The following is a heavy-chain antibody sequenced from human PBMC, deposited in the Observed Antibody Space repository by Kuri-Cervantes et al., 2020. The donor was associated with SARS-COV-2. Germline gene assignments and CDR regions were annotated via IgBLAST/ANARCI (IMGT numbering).Heavy chain of an antibody. Sequence: GSLRLSCTVSGGSISSYYWSWIRQPPGKGLEWIGYIHYRGSSKYNPSLTTRVTISMNTSENQFSLKLDSVTAADTAVYYCARGMEVVVGAINFDSWGQGTLVTVSS. CDR1: GGSISSYY. CDR3: ARGMEVVVGAINFDS. CDR2: IHYRGSS. V-gene: IGHV4-59*01. D-gene: IGHD2-15*01. J-gene: IGHJ4*02.